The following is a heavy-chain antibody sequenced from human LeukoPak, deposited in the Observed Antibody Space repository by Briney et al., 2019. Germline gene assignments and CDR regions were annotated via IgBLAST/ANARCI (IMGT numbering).Heavy chain of an antibody. CDR1: GFTFSSYG. D-gene: IGHD3-3*01. CDR3: ARDLGYYDFWSGYYTRTTSDWFDP. J-gene: IGHJ5*02. V-gene: IGHV3-33*01. Sequence: GGSLRLSCAASGFTFSSYGMHWVRQAPGKGLEWVAVIWYDGSNKYYADSVKGRFTISRDNSKNTLYLQMNSLRAEDTAVYYCARDLGYYDFWSGYYTRTTSDWFDPWGQGTLVTVSS. CDR2: IWYDGSNK.